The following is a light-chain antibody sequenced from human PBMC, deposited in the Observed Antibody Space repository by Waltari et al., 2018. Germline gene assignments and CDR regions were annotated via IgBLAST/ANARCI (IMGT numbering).Light chain of an antibody. J-gene: IGKJ1*01. Sequence: IVMTQSPDSLAVSLGERATIDCKSSQSVFYRSDNKNYLAWYQHKPGQPPKLLFYWASTRESGVPDLFSASGSGTYFTLTINNLQAEDVAVYYCQQYYRSRTFGQGTKVEIK. V-gene: IGKV4-1*01. CDR1: QSVFYRSDNKNY. CDR3: QQYYRSRT. CDR2: WAS.